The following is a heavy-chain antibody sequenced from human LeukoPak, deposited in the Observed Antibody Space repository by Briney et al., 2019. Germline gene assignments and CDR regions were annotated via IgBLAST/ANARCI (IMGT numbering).Heavy chain of an antibody. CDR1: GGFISSYY. CDR2: IYTSGST. D-gene: IGHD6-19*01. Sequence: SETLSLTCTVSGGFISSYYWSWIRQPAGKGLEWIGRIYTSGSTNYNPSLKSRVTISVDTSKNQFSVKLSSVTAADTAVYYCARSIRGYSSGWYYFDYWGQGTLITVSS. CDR3: ARSIRGYSSGWYYFDY. J-gene: IGHJ4*02. V-gene: IGHV4-4*07.